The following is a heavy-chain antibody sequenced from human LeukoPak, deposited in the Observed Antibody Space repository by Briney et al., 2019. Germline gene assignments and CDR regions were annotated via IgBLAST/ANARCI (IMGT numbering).Heavy chain of an antibody. V-gene: IGHV3-23*01. J-gene: IGHJ4*02. CDR3: ARASTDFDC. Sequence: TGGSLRLSCAASGFTFSSYAMSWVRQAPGKGLEWLSAMSGSGGTTYYADSVRGRFTISRDNSKNTLYLQMSSLRDEDTAVYYCARASTDFDCWGQGIQVTVSS. CDR1: GFTFSSYA. CDR2: MSGSGGTT. D-gene: IGHD1-1*01.